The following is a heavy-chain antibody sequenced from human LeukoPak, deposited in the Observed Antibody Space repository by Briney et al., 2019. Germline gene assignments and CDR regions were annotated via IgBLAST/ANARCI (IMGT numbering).Heavy chain of an antibody. V-gene: IGHV3-33*01. CDR2: IWYDGSNK. Sequence: QPGRSLRLSCAASGFTFSIYGMHCVRQAPGKGLEWVAVIWYDGSNKYYADSVKGRFTISRDNSKNTLYLQMNSLRAEDTAVYYCASTSGWYETIDYGGQGTLVTVSS. CDR3: ASTSGWYETIDY. CDR1: GFTFSIYG. D-gene: IGHD6-19*01. J-gene: IGHJ4*02.